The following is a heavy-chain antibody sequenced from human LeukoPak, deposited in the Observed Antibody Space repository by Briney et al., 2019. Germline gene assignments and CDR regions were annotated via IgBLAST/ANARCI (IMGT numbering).Heavy chain of an antibody. CDR3: ARRKERITMIVVVITTGGYFDY. Sequence: PSETLSLTCAVYGGSFSGYYWSWIRQPPGKGLEWIGEINHRGSTNYNPSLKSRVTISVDTSKNQFSLKLSSVTAADTAVYYCARRKERITMIVVVITTGGYFDYWGQGTLVTVSS. CDR1: GGSFSGYY. V-gene: IGHV4-34*01. CDR2: INHRGST. J-gene: IGHJ4*02. D-gene: IGHD3-22*01.